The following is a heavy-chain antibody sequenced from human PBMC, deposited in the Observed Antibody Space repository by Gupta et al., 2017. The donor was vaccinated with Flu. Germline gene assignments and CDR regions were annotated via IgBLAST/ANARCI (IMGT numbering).Heavy chain of an antibody. CDR1: GFTFSSYG. D-gene: IGHD4-17*01. V-gene: IGHV3-33*01. CDR2: IWYDGSNK. CDR3: ARDWLESVTYLDY. J-gene: IGHJ4*02. Sequence: QVQLVESGGGVVQPGRSLRLSCAASGFTFSSYGMHWVRQAPGKGLEWVAVIWYDGSNKYYADSVKGRFTISRDNSKNTLYLQMNSLRAEDTAVYYCARDWLESVTYLDYWGQGTLVTVSS.